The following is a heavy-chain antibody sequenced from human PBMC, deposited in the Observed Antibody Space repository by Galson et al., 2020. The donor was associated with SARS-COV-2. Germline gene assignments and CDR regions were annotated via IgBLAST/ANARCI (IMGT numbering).Heavy chain of an antibody. V-gene: IGHV4-39*07. CDR3: ARDPTVEYYYYGMDV. D-gene: IGHD6-19*01. CDR2: IYYSGST. CDR1: GGSISSSSYY. J-gene: IGHJ6*02. Sequence: SETLSLTCTVSGGSISSSSYYWGWIRQPPGKGLEWIGSIYYSGSTYYNPSLKSRVTISVDTSKNQFSLKLSSVTAADTAVYYCARDPTVEYYYYGMDVWGQGTTVTVSS.